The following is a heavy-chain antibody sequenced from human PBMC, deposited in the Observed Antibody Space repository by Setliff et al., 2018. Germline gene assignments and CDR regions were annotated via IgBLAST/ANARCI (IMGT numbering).Heavy chain of an antibody. J-gene: IGHJ6*03. V-gene: IGHV1-69*13. CDR3: GSRQFPGGGNYYYFMDV. Sequence: SVKVSCKASGGTFRDFAISWVRQAPGQGLELMGGIMPVFGTPDYAQKFEGRVTISADETTTTAYLELSSLRSEDTGVYYCGSRQFPGGGNYYYFMDVWGKGTTVTVSS. CDR1: GGTFRDFA. CDR2: IMPVFGTP. D-gene: IGHD1-1*01.